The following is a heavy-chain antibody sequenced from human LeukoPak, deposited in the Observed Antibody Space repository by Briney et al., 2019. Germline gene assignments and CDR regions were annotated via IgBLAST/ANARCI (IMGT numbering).Heavy chain of an antibody. CDR2: MNPNSGNT. D-gene: IGHD5-24*01. CDR3: ARGSREGAWDY. CDR1: GYTFTSYD. V-gene: IGHV1-8*03. Sequence: ASVTVSCKASGYTFTSYDINWVRQATGQGLEWMGWMNPNSGNTRYAQKFQGRVTITRNTSISTAYMELSSLRSEDTAVYYCARGSREGAWDYWGQGTLVTVSS. J-gene: IGHJ4*02.